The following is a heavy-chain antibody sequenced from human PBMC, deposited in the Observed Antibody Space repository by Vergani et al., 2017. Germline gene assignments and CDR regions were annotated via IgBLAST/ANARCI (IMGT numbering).Heavy chain of an antibody. CDR1: GFTFSSYG. CDR3: AGDGYDKAFDI. CDR2: IWYDGSNK. D-gene: IGHD5-12*01. V-gene: IGHV3-33*01. Sequence: QVQLVESGGGVVQPGRSLRLSCAASGFTFSSYGMHWVRQAPGKGLEWVAVIWYDGSNKYYADTVKGRFTISRDNSKNTLYLQMNSLRAEDTAVYYCAGDGYDKAFDIWGQGTMVTVSS. J-gene: IGHJ3*02.